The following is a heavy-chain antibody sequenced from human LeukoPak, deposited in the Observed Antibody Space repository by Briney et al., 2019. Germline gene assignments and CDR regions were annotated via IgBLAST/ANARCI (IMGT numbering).Heavy chain of an antibody. V-gene: IGHV3-48*04. J-gene: IGHJ4*02. D-gene: IGHD2-15*01. CDR3: ARAGSFSSSYGISWDY. CDR2: ISSSSGSI. CDR1: GFTFSSYS. Sequence: GGSLRLSCAASGFTFSSYSMNWIRRAPGKGLEWVSYISSSSGSIYYADSVKGRFTISRDNAKNSLFLQMNSLRAEDTAVYYCARAGSFSSSYGISWDYWGQGALVAVSS.